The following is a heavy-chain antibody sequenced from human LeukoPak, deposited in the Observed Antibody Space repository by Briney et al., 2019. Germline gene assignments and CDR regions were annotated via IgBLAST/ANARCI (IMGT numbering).Heavy chain of an antibody. CDR3: TATLGT. Sequence: GGSLRLSCAASGFTFSNAWMNWVRQAPGKGLEWVGRIKKKIEGGTADYTAPVKGRFTISRDDSKNTLYLQMNSLKTEDTAVYYSTATLGTWGQGTLVTVSS. CDR1: GFTFSNAW. CDR2: IKKKIEGGTA. V-gene: IGHV3-15*01. J-gene: IGHJ5*02.